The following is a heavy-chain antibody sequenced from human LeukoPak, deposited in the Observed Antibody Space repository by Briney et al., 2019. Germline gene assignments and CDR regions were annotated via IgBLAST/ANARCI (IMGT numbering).Heavy chain of an antibody. CDR1: GGSFSGYY. CDR2: INHSGST. J-gene: IGHJ3*02. Sequence: SETLALACAVYGGSFSGYYWSWIRQPPGKGREWFWEINHSGSTNYNPSLRSVVTISVYTSKNQFSLKLSSVSAADTAVYYCARGSPPNDAFDIWGQGTMVTVSS. CDR3: ARGSPPNDAFDI. V-gene: IGHV4-34*01.